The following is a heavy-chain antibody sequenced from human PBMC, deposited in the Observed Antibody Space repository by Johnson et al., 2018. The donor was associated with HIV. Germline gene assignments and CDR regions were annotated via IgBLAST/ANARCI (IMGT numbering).Heavy chain of an antibody. CDR3: ARDRLPSGSYWGGGFGI. D-gene: IGHD1-26*01. V-gene: IGHV3-30*03. Sequence: QVQLVESGGGVVRPGGSLRLSCAGSGFTFDDHGMSWVRQVPGKGLEWVAVISYDGSNKYYADSVKGRFTISRDNAKNSLYLQMNSLRAEDMAVYYCARDRLPSGSYWGGGFGIWGQGTMVTVSS. CDR1: GFTFDDHG. CDR2: ISYDGSNK. J-gene: IGHJ3*02.